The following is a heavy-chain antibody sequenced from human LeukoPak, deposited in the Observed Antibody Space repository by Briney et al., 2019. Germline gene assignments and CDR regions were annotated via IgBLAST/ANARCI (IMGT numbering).Heavy chain of an antibody. J-gene: IGHJ4*02. Sequence: ASVKVSCKASGGTFSSYAISWVRQAPGQGLEWMGRIIPIFGTANYAQKFQGRVTITTDESTSTAYMELSSLRSEDTAVYYCARDRGSGSYGCDYWGQGTLVTVSS. CDR3: ARDRGSGSYGCDY. CDR2: IIPIFGTA. CDR1: GGTFSSYA. V-gene: IGHV1-69*05. D-gene: IGHD3-10*01.